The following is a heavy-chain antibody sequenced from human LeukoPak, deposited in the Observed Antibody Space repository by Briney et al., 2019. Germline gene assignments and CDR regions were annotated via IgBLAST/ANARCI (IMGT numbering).Heavy chain of an antibody. CDR1: GFTFDTYA. V-gene: IGHV3-23*01. CDR3: AKDRTSGSPGPNW. CDR2: ISGSGSNT. J-gene: IGHJ4*02. Sequence: GGSLRLSCAASGFTFDTYALSWVRRAPGKGLEWVSAISGSGSNTYYADSVKGRFTISRDNSKNTLYLQINGLRAEDTAVYYCAKDRTSGSPGPNWWGQGTLVTVSS. D-gene: IGHD3-10*01.